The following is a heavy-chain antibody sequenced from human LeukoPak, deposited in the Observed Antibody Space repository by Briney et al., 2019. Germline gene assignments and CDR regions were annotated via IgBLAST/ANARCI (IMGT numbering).Heavy chain of an antibody. CDR3: ASPPLGYNPSNDYYYYMDV. J-gene: IGHJ6*03. CDR1: GGSISSYY. V-gene: IGHV4-4*07. D-gene: IGHD5-24*01. Sequence: SETLSLTCTVSGGSISSYYWSWIRQPAGKGLEWIGRIYTSGSTNYNPSLKSRVTMSVDTSKNQFSLKLSSVTAADTAVHYCASPPLGYNPSNDYYYYMDVWGKGTTVTVSS. CDR2: IYTSGST.